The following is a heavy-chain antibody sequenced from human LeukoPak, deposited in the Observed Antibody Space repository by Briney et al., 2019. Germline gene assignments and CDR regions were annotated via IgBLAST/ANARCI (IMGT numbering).Heavy chain of an antibody. CDR1: GLTFSSYW. V-gene: IGHV3-7*01. CDR3: ARDASTMIVAQGDY. J-gene: IGHJ4*02. D-gene: IGHD3-22*01. CDR2: IKQDGSEK. Sequence: PGGSLRLSCAASGLTFSSYWMSWVRQAPGKGLEWVANIKQDGSEKYYVDSVKGRFTISRDNAKNSLYLQMNSLRAEDTAVYYCARDASTMIVAQGDYWGQGTLVTVSS.